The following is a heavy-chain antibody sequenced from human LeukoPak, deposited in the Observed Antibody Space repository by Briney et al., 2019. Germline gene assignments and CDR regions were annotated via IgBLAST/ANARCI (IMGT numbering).Heavy chain of an antibody. CDR1: GGSITSDY. CDR3: ARGTLGGYSSGWPFLDY. D-gene: IGHD6-19*01. CDR2: IYYSGSS. J-gene: IGHJ4*02. V-gene: IGHV4-59*01. Sequence: PSETLSLTCTVSGGSITSDYWSWIRQPPGKGLEWIGYIYYSGSSNNNPSLKSRVTISVDTSKNQFSLRLTSVTAADTAVYYCARGTLGGYSSGWPFLDYWGQGTLVTVSS.